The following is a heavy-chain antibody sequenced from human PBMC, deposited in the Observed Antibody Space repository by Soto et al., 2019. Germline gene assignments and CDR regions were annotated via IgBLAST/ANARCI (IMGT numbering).Heavy chain of an antibody. V-gene: IGHV3-30*18. CDR1: GFTFSSYG. Sequence: QVQLVESGGGVVQPGRSLRLSCAASGFTFSSYGMHWVRQAPGKGLEWVAVISYDGSNKYYADSVQGRFTISRDNSKNTVSLQRNIRRAEDTAVYYCAKEAARGGIGVAVSFGYWGQGTLVSVSS. CDR2: ISYDGSNK. CDR3: AKEAARGGIGVAVSFGY. J-gene: IGHJ4*02. D-gene: IGHD6-19*01.